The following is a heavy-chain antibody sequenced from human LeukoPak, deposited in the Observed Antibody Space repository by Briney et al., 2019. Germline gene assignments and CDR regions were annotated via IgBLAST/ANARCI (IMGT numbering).Heavy chain of an antibody. V-gene: IGHV4-34*01. D-gene: IGHD5-18*01. J-gene: IGHJ4*02. CDR1: GGSFSGYH. CDR2: INHSGST. Sequence: ETSETLSLTCAVYGGSFSGYHWSWIRQPPGKGLEWIGEINHSGSTNYNPSLKSRVTISVDTSKNQFSLKLSSVTAADTAVYYCARAWGYSYGYDYWGQGTLVTVSS. CDR3: ARAWGYSYGYDY.